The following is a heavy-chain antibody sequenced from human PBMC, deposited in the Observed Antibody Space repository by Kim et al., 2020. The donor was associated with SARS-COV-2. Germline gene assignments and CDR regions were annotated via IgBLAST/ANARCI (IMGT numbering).Heavy chain of an antibody. J-gene: IGHJ5*02. CDR1: GGSFSGYY. V-gene: IGHV4-34*01. Sequence: SETLSLTCAVYGGSFSGYYWSWIRQPPGKGLEWIGEINHSGSTNYNPSLKSRVTISVDTSKNQFSLKLSSVTAADTAVYYCARKQQLVIDGRNRHKYNWFDPWGQGTLVTVSS. CDR3: ARKQQLVIDGRNRHKYNWFDP. D-gene: IGHD6-13*01. CDR2: INHSGST.